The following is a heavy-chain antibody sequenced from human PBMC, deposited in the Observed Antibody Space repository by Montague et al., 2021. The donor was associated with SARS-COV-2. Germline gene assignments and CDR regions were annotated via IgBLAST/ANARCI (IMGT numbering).Heavy chain of an antibody. CDR2: IYYSGST. V-gene: IGHV4-39*07. CDR1: GGSISSRSSY. Sequence: SDTLSLTCTVSGGSISSRSSYWGWIRQPPGMGLEWIGSIYYSGSTYYNPSLKSRITISVDTSKNQFSLRLTSVTAADTAVYYCARDIRIPMLIVIQGYGMDVWGQGTTVTVSS. D-gene: IGHD3-22*01. CDR3: ARDIRIPMLIVIQGYGMDV. J-gene: IGHJ6*02.